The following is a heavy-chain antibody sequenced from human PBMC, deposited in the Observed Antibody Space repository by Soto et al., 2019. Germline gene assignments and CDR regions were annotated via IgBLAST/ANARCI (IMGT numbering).Heavy chain of an antibody. D-gene: IGHD1-1*01. CDR2: IYYSGNT. Sequence: QLQLQESGPGLVKPSENLSLTCSVSGGSISSPSYYWGWIRKPAGKGLEWIGSIYYSGNTYYHPSLKSRVTIFVDTSRNQFSLKVNSVTAADTAVYFCAGLPGITTSRRDYWGQGTLVTVSS. CDR3: AGLPGITTSRRDY. CDR1: GGSISSPSYY. V-gene: IGHV4-39*01. J-gene: IGHJ4*02.